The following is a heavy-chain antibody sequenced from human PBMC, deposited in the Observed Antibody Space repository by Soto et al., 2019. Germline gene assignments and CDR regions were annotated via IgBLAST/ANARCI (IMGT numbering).Heavy chain of an antibody. D-gene: IGHD6-19*01. CDR3: ARPHSSGWYYCDF. V-gene: IGHV1-18*04. CDR2: ISAYNGNT. J-gene: IGHJ4*02. CDR1: GYTFTSYG. Sequence: QVQLVQSGAEVKKPGASVKVSCKASGYTFTSYGISWVRQAPGQGLEWMGWISAYNGNTNYAQTRQGRVTMTTDTSTVTAYMELRSLSSDDTAVYSGARPHSSGWYYCDFWGQGTLVTVSS.